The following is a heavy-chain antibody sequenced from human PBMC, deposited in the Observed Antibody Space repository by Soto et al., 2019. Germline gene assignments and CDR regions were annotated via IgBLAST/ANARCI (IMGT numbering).Heavy chain of an antibody. CDR3: AAYLGEGATYPSLDY. V-gene: IGHV1-58*01. D-gene: IGHD1-26*01. CDR1: GFTFPSSA. J-gene: IGHJ4*02. CDR2: IVVGSGNT. Sequence: QMQLVQSGPEVKKPGTSVTVSCKASGFTFPSSAVQWVRQARGQRLEWIGWIVVGSGNTNYAQKFQERVTITRDMSTSTAYMELSSVRSEDTAVYYCAAYLGEGATYPSLDYWGQGTLVTVSS.